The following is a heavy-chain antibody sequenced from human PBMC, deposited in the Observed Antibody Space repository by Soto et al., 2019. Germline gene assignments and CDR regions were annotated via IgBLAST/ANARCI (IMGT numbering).Heavy chain of an antibody. CDR3: ARERGEWFGDLLPHGWFDP. D-gene: IGHD3-10*01. Sequence: SEKVCCKSSGGPLRSYTIALARQAPGQGLEWIGEIIPLFGTTNYVEKFQGRLTITADASTSTAYMELSRLSSVTAADTAVYYCARERGEWFGDLLPHGWFDPWSQGTLVTVSS. CDR2: IIPLFGTT. CDR1: GGPLRSYT. J-gene: IGHJ5*02. V-gene: IGHV1-69*13.